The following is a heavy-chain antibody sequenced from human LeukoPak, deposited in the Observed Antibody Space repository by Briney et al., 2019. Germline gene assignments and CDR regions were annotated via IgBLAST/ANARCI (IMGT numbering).Heavy chain of an antibody. CDR3: ARLGSESYKTGFDY. V-gene: IGHV3-21*01. CDR2: ISSSSSYI. J-gene: IGHJ4*02. CDR1: GFTVSSYS. Sequence: GGSLRLSCAASGFTVSSYSMNWVRQAPGKGLEWVSSISSSSSYIYYADSVKGRFTISRDNAKNSLYLQMNSLRAEDTAVYYCARLGSESYKTGFDYWGQGTLVTVSS. D-gene: IGHD1-26*01.